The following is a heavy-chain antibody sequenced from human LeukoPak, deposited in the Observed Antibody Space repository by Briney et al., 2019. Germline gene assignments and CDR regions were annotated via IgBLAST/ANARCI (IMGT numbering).Heavy chain of an antibody. V-gene: IGHV4-39*01. Sequence: SETLSLTCTVSGDPISSRSYYWGWTRQPPGKGLEWGGSTHYSGSTYYSPSLKSRATISVDTPKNQFSLKLSSVTASDTAVYYCARHDGYTNFDYWGQGTLVTVSS. CDR1: GDPISSRSYY. J-gene: IGHJ4*02. CDR2: THYSGST. D-gene: IGHD5-24*01. CDR3: ARHDGYTNFDY.